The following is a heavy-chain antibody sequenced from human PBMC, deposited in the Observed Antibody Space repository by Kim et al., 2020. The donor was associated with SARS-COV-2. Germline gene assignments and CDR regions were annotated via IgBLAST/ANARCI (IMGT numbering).Heavy chain of an antibody. CDR1: GGSISSSSYY. V-gene: IGHV4-39*01. Sequence: SETLSLTCTVSGGSISSSSYYWGWIRQPPGKGLEWIGSIYYSGSTYYNPSLKSRVTISVDTSKNQFSLKLSSVTAADTAVYYCARQYSSSSSAHWGVWGHGALVSVSS. D-gene: IGHD6-13*01. CDR3: ARQYSSSSSAHWGV. CDR2: IYYSGST. J-gene: IGHJ4*01.